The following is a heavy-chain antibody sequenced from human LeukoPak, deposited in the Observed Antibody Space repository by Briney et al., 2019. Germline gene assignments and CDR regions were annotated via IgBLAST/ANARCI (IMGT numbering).Heavy chain of an antibody. CDR3: SLSSSGYYGTDIFDY. Sequence: SETLSLPCTLSVRSMSSSSYYWGWIRQPPGKVLEWFGSIYYSGSTYCNPSLKIRVTITVDTSQNQSSMKLSSVTAPDTALHCCSLSSSGYYGTDIFDYGGQGTLVTVSS. J-gene: IGHJ4*02. D-gene: IGHD3-22*01. CDR2: IYYSGST. V-gene: IGHV4-39*01. CDR1: VRSMSSSSYY.